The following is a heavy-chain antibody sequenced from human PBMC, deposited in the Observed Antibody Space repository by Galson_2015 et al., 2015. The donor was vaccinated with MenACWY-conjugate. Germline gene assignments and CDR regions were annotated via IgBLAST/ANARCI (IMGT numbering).Heavy chain of an antibody. CDR3: ARDYAPLELLSASYFDY. CDR2: ISISSSYI. D-gene: IGHD3-3*01. J-gene: IGHJ4*02. CDR1: GFIFSSHT. V-gene: IGHV3-21*01. Sequence: SLRLSCAASGFIFSSHTMNWVRQAPGKGLEWVSSISISSSYIYYADSVKGRFTISRDNAKNSLYLQMNSLTAEDTAVYYCARDYAPLELLSASYFDYWGQGTPVTVSS.